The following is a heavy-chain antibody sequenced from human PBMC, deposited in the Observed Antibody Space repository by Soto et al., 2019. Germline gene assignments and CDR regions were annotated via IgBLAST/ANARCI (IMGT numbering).Heavy chain of an antibody. CDR3: AHRRSFDCFDY. J-gene: IGHJ4*02. D-gene: IGHD3-9*01. CDR1: GFSLSTSGVG. CDR2: IYWDDDK. Sequence: QITVKESGPTLVKPTQTLTLACTFSGFSLSTSGVGVGWIRQPPGKALEWLALIYWDDDKRYSPSLKSRLTITKDTSKNQVVLTMTNMEPVDTATYYCAHRRSFDCFDYWGQGTLVTVSS. V-gene: IGHV2-5*02.